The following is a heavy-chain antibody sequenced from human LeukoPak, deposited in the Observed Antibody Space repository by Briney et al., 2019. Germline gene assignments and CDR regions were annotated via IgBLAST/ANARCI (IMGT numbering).Heavy chain of an antibody. CDR2: INHSGST. Sequence: SETLSLTCAVYGGSFSGYYWSWIRQPPGKGLEWIGEINHSGSTNYNPSLKSRVTISVDTSKNQFSLKLSSVTAADTAVYYCARVPRTPTYWFDPWGQGTLVTVSS. J-gene: IGHJ5*02. CDR1: GGSFSGYY. V-gene: IGHV4-34*01. D-gene: IGHD3-16*01. CDR3: ARVPRTPTYWFDP.